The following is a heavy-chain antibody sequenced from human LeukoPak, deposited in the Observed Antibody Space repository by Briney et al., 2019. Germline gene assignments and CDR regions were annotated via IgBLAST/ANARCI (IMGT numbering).Heavy chain of an antibody. J-gene: IGHJ6*02. V-gene: IGHV6-1*01. CDR3: ARQYSSGWSSYYGLDV. D-gene: IGHD6-19*01. CDR1: GDSVSSNSAA. Sequence: SQTLSLTCAISGDSVSSNSAAWNWIRQSPSRGLEWLGRTYYGSKWYNDYAVSVKSRITINPDTSKNQFSLQLNSVTPEDTAVYYCARQYSSGWSSYYGLDVWGQGTTVTVSS. CDR2: TYYGSKWYN.